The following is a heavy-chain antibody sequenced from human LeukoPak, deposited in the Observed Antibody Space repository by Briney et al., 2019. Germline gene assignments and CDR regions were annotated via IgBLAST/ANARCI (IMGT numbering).Heavy chain of an antibody. V-gene: IGHV3-30*02. D-gene: IGHD3/OR15-3a*01. CDR3: AKRRTGSDY. Sequence: PGGSLRLSCAASGFTFSSYGMHWVRQAPGKGLEWVTFTRYDGYNQYYADSLKGRFTISRDNSKNTLYLHMNSLRAEDTAVYYCAKRRTGSDYWGQGTLVTVSS. CDR1: GFTFSSYG. CDR2: TRYDGYNQ. J-gene: IGHJ4*02.